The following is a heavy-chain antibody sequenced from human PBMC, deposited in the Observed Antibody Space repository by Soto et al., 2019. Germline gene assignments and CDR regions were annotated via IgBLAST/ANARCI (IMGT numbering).Heavy chain of an antibody. Sequence: QVQLQESGPGLVKPSETLSLTCTVSGGSVTSGGYYWSWIRQPPRKGLEWIGYNHYSGSTDYNPSLKSRVTISVDTSKNQFSLKLNSVTAADTALYYCARVDVRVSARRYFDYWGQGALVTVSS. D-gene: IGHD6-6*01. J-gene: IGHJ4*02. CDR2: NHYSGST. CDR1: GGSVTSGGYY. V-gene: IGHV4-61*08. CDR3: ARVDVRVSARRYFDY.